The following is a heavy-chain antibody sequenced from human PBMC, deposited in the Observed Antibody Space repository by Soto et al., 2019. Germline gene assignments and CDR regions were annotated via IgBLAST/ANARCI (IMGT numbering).Heavy chain of an antibody. V-gene: IGHV3-23*01. J-gene: IGHJ6*02. Sequence: GSLRLSCAASGFTFSSYAMSWVRQAPGKGLEWVSAISGSGGSTYYADSVKGRFTISRDNSKNTLYLQMNSLRAEDTAVYYCAKHNSPYDFWSGYVYGMDVWGQGTTVTVSS. CDR3: AKHNSPYDFWSGYVYGMDV. D-gene: IGHD3-3*01. CDR2: ISGSGGST. CDR1: GFTFSSYA.